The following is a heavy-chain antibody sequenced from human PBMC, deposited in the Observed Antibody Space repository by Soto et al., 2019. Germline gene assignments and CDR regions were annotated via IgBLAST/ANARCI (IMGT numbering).Heavy chain of an antibody. V-gene: IGHV1-2*02. CDR2: INANSGAT. Sequence: ASVKVSCKSSGFTFTGYYIHWVRQAPGQGLEWMGWINANSGATNYAQKFQGGVTMTRDTSINTAYLGLSRLKSDDTAVYYCARPSRPNYYDNSGSAFDIWGQGTMVTVSS. CDR3: ARPSRPNYYDNSGSAFDI. J-gene: IGHJ3*02. D-gene: IGHD3-22*01. CDR1: GFTFTGYY.